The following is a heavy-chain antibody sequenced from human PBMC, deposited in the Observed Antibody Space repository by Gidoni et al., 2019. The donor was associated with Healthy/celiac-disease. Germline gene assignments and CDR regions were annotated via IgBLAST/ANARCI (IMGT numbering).Heavy chain of an antibody. CDR1: GGTFSSYA. Sequence: QVQLVQSGAEVKKPGSSVKVSCKASGGTFSSYAISWVRQAPGQGLEWMGGIIPIFGTANYAQKFQGRVTITADKSTSTAYMELSSLRSEDTAVYYCARDRFYDFWSGYYTGYFDYWGQGTLVTVSS. V-gene: IGHV1-69*06. CDR3: ARDRFYDFWSGYYTGYFDY. J-gene: IGHJ4*02. CDR2: IIPIFGTA. D-gene: IGHD3-3*01.